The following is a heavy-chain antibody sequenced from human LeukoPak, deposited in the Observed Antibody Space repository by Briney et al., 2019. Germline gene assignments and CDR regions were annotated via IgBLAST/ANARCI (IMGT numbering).Heavy chain of an antibody. CDR3: ARGLYCSGGSCYHYGMDV. Sequence: ASVQVSCKAYGYTFTSYYMHWVRQAPGQGLEWVGIINPSGGSTSYAQKFQGRVTMTRDTSTSTVYMELSSLRSEDTAVYYCARGLYCSGGSCYHYGMDVWGKGTTVTVSS. D-gene: IGHD2-15*01. V-gene: IGHV1-46*01. J-gene: IGHJ6*04. CDR1: GYTFTSYY. CDR2: INPSGGST.